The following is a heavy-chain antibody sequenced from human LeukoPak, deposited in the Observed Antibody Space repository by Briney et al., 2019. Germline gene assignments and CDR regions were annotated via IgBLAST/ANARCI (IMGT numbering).Heavy chain of an antibody. J-gene: IGHJ6*03. CDR3: ARTTEAHSWRTRYYDYYMDV. V-gene: IGHV4-39*07. D-gene: IGHD6-13*01. CDR2: INYSGST. CDR1: GGSMRSSNFY. Sequence: SETLSLTCTVSGGSMRSSNFYWGWIRQPPGKGLEWIGNINYSGSTYYNPSVKSRVTLSVDVSKNRFSLKLSSVTAADTAVYYCARTTEAHSWRTRYYDYYMDVWGKGTTVTVSS.